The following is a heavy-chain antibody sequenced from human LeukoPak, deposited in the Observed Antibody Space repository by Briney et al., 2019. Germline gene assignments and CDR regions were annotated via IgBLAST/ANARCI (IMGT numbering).Heavy chain of an antibody. J-gene: IGHJ4*02. Sequence: GGSLRLSCAAPGFTFSAYAMSWVRQAPGKGLAWVSGISDSGDSTHYADSVKGRFTISRDNSKNTLYLQMNSLRAEDTAVYYSVVLPNWQYALWGQGTLVTVSS. CDR3: VVLPNWQYAL. CDR2: ISDSGDST. CDR1: GFTFSAYA. D-gene: IGHD1-1*01. V-gene: IGHV3-23*01.